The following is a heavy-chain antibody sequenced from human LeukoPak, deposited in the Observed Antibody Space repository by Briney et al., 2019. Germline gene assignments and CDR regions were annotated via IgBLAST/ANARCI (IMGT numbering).Heavy chain of an antibody. CDR1: GYTFTGYY. D-gene: IGHD3-22*01. CDR3: AREYYDSSGLYYFDY. J-gene: IGHJ4*02. CDR2: INPNSGGT. Sequence: GASVKVSCKASGYTFTGYYMHWVRQAPGQGLEWMGWINPNSGGTNYAQKFQGRVTMTRDTSISTAYMELSRLRSDDTAVYYCAREYYDSSGLYYFDYWGQGTLVTVSS. V-gene: IGHV1-2*02.